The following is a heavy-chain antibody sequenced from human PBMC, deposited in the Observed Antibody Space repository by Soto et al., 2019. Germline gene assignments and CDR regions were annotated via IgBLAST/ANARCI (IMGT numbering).Heavy chain of an antibody. V-gene: IGHV4-34*01. CDR3: ARGRGILDY. CDR2: INHSGST. J-gene: IGHJ4*02. CDR1: GGSFSGYY. Sequence: NPSETRSLTCAVYGGSFSGYYWSWIRQPPGKGLEWIGEINHSGSTNYNPSLKSRVTISVDTSKNQFSLKLSSVTAADTAVYYCARGRGILDYWGQGTLVTVPS. D-gene: IGHD1-20*01.